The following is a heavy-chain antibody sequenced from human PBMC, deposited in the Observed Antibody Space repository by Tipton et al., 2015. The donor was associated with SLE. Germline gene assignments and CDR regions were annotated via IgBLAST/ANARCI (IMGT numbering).Heavy chain of an antibody. CDR1: GDSINVYY. Sequence: TLSLTCPVSGDSINVYYWTWIRQSPGQGLEWIAYMYYGGNPYNNPSLDSRVTISIDTSKNQFSLWLRSVTAADTAVYYCARAVNVVSDSDAFDIWGQGTVVTVS. CDR3: ARAVNVVSDSDAFDI. CDR2: MYYGGNP. V-gene: IGHV4-59*12. D-gene: IGHD4-17*01. J-gene: IGHJ3*02.